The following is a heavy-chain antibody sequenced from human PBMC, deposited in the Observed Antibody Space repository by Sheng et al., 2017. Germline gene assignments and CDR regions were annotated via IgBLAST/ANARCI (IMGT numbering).Heavy chain of an antibody. V-gene: IGHV1-2*06. Sequence: QMLLVQSGAEMKKYGASVKVSCETSGHTFSGFYLHWVRQAPGQGLEWMGRVNPNTGGTNYAQKFQGRITLTRDTSITTAFMELYSLTADDTAIYFCASMMDGYYWFDPWGQGTLVTVSS. CDR1: GHTFSGFY. J-gene: IGHJ5*02. CDR2: VNPNTGGT. CDR3: ASMMDGYYWFDP. D-gene: IGHD3-22*01.